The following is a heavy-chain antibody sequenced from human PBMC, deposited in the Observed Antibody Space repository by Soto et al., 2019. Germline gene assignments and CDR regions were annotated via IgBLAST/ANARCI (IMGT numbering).Heavy chain of an antibody. V-gene: IGHV3-9*01. CDR1: GFTFDDYA. D-gene: IGHD6-6*01. J-gene: IGHJ6*02. CDR2: ISWNSGSI. Sequence: QPGGSLRLSCAASGFTFDDYAMHWVRQAPGKGLEWVSGISWNSGSIGYADSVKGRFTISRDNAKNSLYLQMNSLRAEDTALYYCAKASGIAARRVPTPYYGMDVWGQGTTVTVSS. CDR3: AKASGIAARRVPTPYYGMDV.